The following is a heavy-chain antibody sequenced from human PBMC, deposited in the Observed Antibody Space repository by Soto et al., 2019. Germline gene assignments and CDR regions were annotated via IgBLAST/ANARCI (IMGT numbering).Heavy chain of an antibody. V-gene: IGHV3-33*01. CDR2: IWYDGSNK. CDR3: ARTPPSNWNYVRYYYYMDV. CDR1: GFTFSSYG. Sequence: GGSLRLSCAASGFTFSSYGMHWVRQAPGKGLEWVAVIWYDGSNKYYADSVKGRFTISRDNSKNTLYLQMNSLRAEDTAVYYCARTPPSNWNYVRYYYYMDVWGKGTTVTVSS. D-gene: IGHD1-7*01. J-gene: IGHJ6*03.